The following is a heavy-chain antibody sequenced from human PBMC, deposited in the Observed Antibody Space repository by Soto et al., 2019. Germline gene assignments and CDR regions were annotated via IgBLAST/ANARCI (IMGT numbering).Heavy chain of an antibody. D-gene: IGHD1-1*01. CDR1: GYNFNDYF. CDR2: IKPRSGET. CDR3: AAETGADTFDY. Sequence: QVHLVQSGDEVGEPGASVKVSCKASGYNFNDYFMHWVRQAPGQGLEWMGWIKPRSGETKYEQKFHGRVTLTSDMSISTAYMEVTLETSDDTAVYFCAAETGADTFDYWGQGTLVIVST. J-gene: IGHJ4*02. V-gene: IGHV1-2*02.